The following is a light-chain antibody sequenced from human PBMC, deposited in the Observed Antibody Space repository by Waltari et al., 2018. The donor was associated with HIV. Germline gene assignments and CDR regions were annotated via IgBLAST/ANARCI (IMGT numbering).Light chain of an antibody. V-gene: IGLV2-14*01. Sequence: QSALTQPASVSGSPGLSVTISCPVRAVSSDGFSSFPWYQQRPGRAPQLLIYEGTLRLSGVSARFSGSKSGNTASLTISGLQPEDEADYYCSSYTTTASILFGGGTKLTVL. CDR3: SSYTTTASIL. CDR2: EGT. CDR1: AVSSDGFSS. J-gene: IGLJ3*02.